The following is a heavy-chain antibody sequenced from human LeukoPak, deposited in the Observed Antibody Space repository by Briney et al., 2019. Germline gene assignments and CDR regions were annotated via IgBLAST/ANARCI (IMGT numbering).Heavy chain of an antibody. Sequence: GGSLRLSCAASGFTFSSYAMSWVRQAPGKGLEWVSAISGSGGSTYYADSVKGRFTISRDNSKNTLYLQMNSLRAEDTAVYYCAKDRPVPAYYDAFVFDYWGQGTLVTVSS. D-gene: IGHD3-22*01. CDR3: AKDRPVPAYYDAFVFDY. CDR1: GFTFSSYA. CDR2: ISGSGGST. V-gene: IGHV3-23*01. J-gene: IGHJ4*02.